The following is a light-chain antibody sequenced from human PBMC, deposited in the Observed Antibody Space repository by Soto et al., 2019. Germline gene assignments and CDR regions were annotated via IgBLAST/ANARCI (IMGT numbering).Light chain of an antibody. Sequence: EIVITQSPATLSVSPGERATLSCRASQSVSSNLAWYQQKPGQAPRLLIYAASTRGTGIPARFSGSGSGTDFTLTISRLEPEDFAVYYCQQYGSSGTFGQGTKVDIK. CDR3: QQYGSSGT. J-gene: IGKJ1*01. CDR2: AAS. V-gene: IGKV3-15*01. CDR1: QSVSSN.